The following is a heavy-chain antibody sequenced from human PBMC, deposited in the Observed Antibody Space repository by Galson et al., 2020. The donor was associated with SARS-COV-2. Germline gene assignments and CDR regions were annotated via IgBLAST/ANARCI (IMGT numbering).Heavy chain of an antibody. CDR1: GYTFTGYY. D-gene: IGHD2-2*02. Sequence: GESLKISCKASGYTFTGYYMHWVRQAPGQGLEWMGWINPNSGGTNYAQKFQGWVTMTRDTSISTAYMELSRLRSDDTAVYYCARGRWLADIVVVPAAIMARDAFDIWGQGTMVTVSS. CDR3: ARGRWLADIVVVPAAIMARDAFDI. V-gene: IGHV1-2*04. CDR2: INPNSGGT. J-gene: IGHJ3*02.